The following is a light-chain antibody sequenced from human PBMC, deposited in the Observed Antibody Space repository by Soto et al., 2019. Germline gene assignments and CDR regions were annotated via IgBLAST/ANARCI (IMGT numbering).Light chain of an antibody. CDR3: QQYYNTPPYT. J-gene: IGKJ2*01. CDR1: QSMLYSSNTKNY. V-gene: IGKV4-1*01. Sequence: DIVMTQSPDSLAVSLGEMATINGKSGQSMLYSSNTKNYFAWYQQKPGQPPMLLLYWASTRASVVPDRFSGSESGTDFTLTSSILQSEDVAVYYCQQYYNTPPYTFGQGTKLAIK. CDR2: WAS.